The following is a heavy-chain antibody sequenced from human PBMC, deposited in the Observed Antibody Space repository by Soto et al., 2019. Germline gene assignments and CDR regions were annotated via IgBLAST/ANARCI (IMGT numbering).Heavy chain of an antibody. CDR1: GFTFSSYA. V-gene: IGHV3-23*01. D-gene: IGHD3-9*01. Sequence: GGSLRLSCAASGFTFSSYAMSWVRQAPGKGLEWVSAISGSGGSTYYADSVKGRFTISRENSKNTLYLQMNSLRAEDTAVYYCAKGEIPHILTGYYPRSYYYGMDVWGQGTTVTVSS. CDR2: ISGSGGST. CDR3: AKGEIPHILTGYYPRSYYYGMDV. J-gene: IGHJ6*02.